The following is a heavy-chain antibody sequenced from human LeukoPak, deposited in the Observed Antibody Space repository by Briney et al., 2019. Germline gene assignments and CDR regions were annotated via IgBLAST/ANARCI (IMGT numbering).Heavy chain of an antibody. CDR2: INHSGST. D-gene: IGHD6-6*01. V-gene: IGHV4-34*01. Sequence: SETLSLTCAVSGYSISSGYYWSWIRQPPGKGLEWIGEINHSGSTNYNPSLKSRVTISVDTSKNQFSLKLSSVTAADTAVYYCAREGRGSSSFYYYMDVWGKGTTVTVSS. J-gene: IGHJ6*03. CDR3: AREGRGSSSFYYYMDV. CDR1: GYSISSGYY.